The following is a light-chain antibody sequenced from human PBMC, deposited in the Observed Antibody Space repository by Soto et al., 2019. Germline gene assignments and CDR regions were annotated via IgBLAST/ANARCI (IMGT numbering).Light chain of an antibody. CDR2: KAS. V-gene: IGKV1-5*03. J-gene: IGKJ1*01. Sequence: DIQMTQSPSTLSASVGDRVTITCRASQSISPWLAWYQQKPGKAPKLLIYKASSLESGVPSRFSGSGSGTYSTLTISSLQPDDFATYYCQQYKTYYRTFGQGTKLEIK. CDR1: QSISPW. CDR3: QQYKTYYRT.